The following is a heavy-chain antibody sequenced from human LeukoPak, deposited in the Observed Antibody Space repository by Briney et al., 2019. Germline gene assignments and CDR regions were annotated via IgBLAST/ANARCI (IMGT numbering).Heavy chain of an antibody. V-gene: IGHV1-69*02. CDR3: ARGITMVRGADNWFDP. D-gene: IGHD3-10*01. CDR2: IIPILGIA. CDR1: GGTFSSYT. J-gene: IGHJ5*02. Sequence: ASVMVSCKASGGTFSSYTISWVRQAPGQGLEWMGRIIPILGIANYAQKFQGRVTITADKFTSTAYMELSSLRSEDTAVYYCARGITMVRGADNWFDPWGQGTLVTVSS.